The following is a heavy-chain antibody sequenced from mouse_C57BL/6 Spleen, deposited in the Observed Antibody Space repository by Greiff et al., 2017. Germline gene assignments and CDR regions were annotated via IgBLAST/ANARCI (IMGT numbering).Heavy chain of an antibody. Sequence: QVQLQQPGAELVKPGASVKLSCKASGYTFTSYWMQWVNQRPGQGLEWIGEFDPSDSYTNYNQKFKGKATLTVDTSSSTAYMQLSSLTSEDSAVYYCARRDDGSSYGYFEGWGTGTTVTVSS. CDR1: GYTFTSYW. V-gene: IGHV1-50*01. D-gene: IGHD1-1*01. CDR3: ARRDDGSSYGYFEG. CDR2: FDPSDSYT. J-gene: IGHJ1*03.